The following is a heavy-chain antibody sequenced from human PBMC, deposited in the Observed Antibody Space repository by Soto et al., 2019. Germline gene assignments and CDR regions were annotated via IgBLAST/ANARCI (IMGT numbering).Heavy chain of an antibody. D-gene: IGHD6-13*01. CDR3: GGFVISPVYSSSWYAHYYYGMDV. CDR2: IKQDGSEK. J-gene: IGHJ6*02. CDR1: GFTFSSYW. V-gene: IGHV3-7*05. Sequence: GGSLSLSCAASGFTFSSYWMSWVRQAPGKGLECVANIKQDGSEKYYVGSVKGRFPISRDNAKNSLYLQMNSLRAEDTVVYYCGGFVISPVYSSSWYAHYYYGMDVWGQGTTVTVSS.